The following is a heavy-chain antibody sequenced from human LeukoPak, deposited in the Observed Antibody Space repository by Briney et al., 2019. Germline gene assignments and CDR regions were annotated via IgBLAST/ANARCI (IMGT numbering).Heavy chain of an antibody. V-gene: IGHV1-18*01. D-gene: IGHD6-13*01. Sequence: ASVKVSCKTSGYTFTSYGIIWVRQAPGQGLEWMGWISSYNGNRNYAQKLQGRVTMTTDTSTSTAYMELRSLRSDDTAVYYCARGGPGWDSSSWYNYWGQGTLVSVSS. CDR1: GYTFTSYG. CDR2: ISSYNGNR. J-gene: IGHJ4*02. CDR3: ARGGPGWDSSSWYNY.